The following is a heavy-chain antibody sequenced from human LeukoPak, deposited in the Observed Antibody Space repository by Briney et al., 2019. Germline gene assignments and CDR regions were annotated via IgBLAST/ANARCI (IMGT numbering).Heavy chain of an antibody. Sequence: GGSLRLSCAASGFTFSSYDMHWVRQATGKGPEWVSAIDTAGDTYYPGSVKGRLTIFRENAKNSLYLQMNSLRAGDTAVYYCARARIAAAGNFDYWGQGTLVTVSS. CDR2: IDTAGDT. CDR3: ARARIAAAGNFDY. CDR1: GFTFSSYD. D-gene: IGHD6-13*01. V-gene: IGHV3-13*01. J-gene: IGHJ4*02.